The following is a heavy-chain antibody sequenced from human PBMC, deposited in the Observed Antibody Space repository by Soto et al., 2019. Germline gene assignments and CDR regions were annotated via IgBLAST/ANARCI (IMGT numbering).Heavy chain of an antibody. D-gene: IGHD3-10*01. CDR3: ARRTPGDYYGSGSYSYFDY. CDR1: GGSISSSSYY. CDR2: IYYSGST. J-gene: IGHJ4*02. Sequence: PSETLSLTCTVSGGSISSSSYYWGWIRQPPGKGLEWIGSIYYSGSTYYNPSLKSRVTISVDTSKNQFSLKLSSVTAADTAVYYCARRTPGDYYGSGSYSYFDYWGQGTLVTSPQ. V-gene: IGHV4-39*01.